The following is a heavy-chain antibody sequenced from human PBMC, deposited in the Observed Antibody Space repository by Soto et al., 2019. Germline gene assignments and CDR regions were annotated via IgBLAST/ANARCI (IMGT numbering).Heavy chain of an antibody. V-gene: IGHV4-39*01. Sequence: SETLSLTCTVSGGSISSSSYYWGWIRQPPGKGLEWIGSIYYSGSTYYNPSLKSRVTISVDTSNNQFSLKLSSVTAADTAVYYCARGITIFGVVMDYYYYMDVWGKGTTVTVSS. CDR3: ARGITIFGVVMDYYYYMDV. CDR2: IYYSGST. CDR1: GGSISSSSYY. J-gene: IGHJ6*03. D-gene: IGHD3-3*01.